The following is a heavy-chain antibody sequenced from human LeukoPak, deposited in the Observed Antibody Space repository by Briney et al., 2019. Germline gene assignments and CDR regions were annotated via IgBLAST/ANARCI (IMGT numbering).Heavy chain of an antibody. CDR3: ARVLWFGELLYFRGAFDY. J-gene: IGHJ4*02. Sequence: GGSLRLSCAASGFTFSSYSMNWVRQDPGKGLAWVSYISSSSSTIYYADSVKGRFTISRDNAKNSLYLQMNSLRAEDTAVYYCARVLWFGELLYFRGAFDYWGQGTLVTVSS. CDR1: GFTFSSYS. CDR2: ISSSSSTI. V-gene: IGHV3-48*01. D-gene: IGHD3-10*01.